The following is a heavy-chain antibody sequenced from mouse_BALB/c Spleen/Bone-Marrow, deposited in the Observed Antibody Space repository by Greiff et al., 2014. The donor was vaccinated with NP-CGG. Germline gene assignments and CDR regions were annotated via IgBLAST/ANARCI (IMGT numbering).Heavy chain of an antibody. Sequence: LQESGAELVKPGASVKLSCKTSGYTFTSYWIQWVKQRPGQGLGWIGEMFPRTGATYYNERFRGRATLTIDTSSSTAYMQLSSLTSEDSSVYFCARREYDYDEYSMDYWGQGTPVTVSS. CDR1: GYTFTSYW. V-gene: IGHV1S132*01. CDR2: MFPRTGAT. CDR3: ARREYDYDEYSMDY. J-gene: IGHJ4*01. D-gene: IGHD2-4*01.